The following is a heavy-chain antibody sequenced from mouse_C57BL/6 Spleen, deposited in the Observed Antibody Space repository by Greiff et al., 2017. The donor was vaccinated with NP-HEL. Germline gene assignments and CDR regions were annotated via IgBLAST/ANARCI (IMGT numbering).Heavy chain of an antibody. CDR2: ISYDGSN. Sequence: EVQLQESGPGLVKPSQSLSLTCSVTGYSITSGYYWNWIRQFPGNKLAWMGYISYDGSNNYNPSLKNRISLTRDTSKNQFFLKLNAVTTEDTATYYCAREGAYDYEGFAYWGKGTLVTVSA. J-gene: IGHJ3*01. V-gene: IGHV3-6*01. CDR1: GYSITSGYY. CDR3: AREGAYDYEGFAY. D-gene: IGHD2-4*01.